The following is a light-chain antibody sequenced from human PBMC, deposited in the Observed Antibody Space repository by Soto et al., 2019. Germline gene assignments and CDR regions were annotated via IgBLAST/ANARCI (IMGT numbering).Light chain of an antibody. V-gene: IGKV4-1*01. CDR1: QSVLYSSNNKNY. Sequence: DIVMTQSPDSLAMSLGERATINCKSSQSVLYSSNNKNYLAWYQQKPGQPPKLLIYWASTRESGVPDRFSGSGSGTDFTLTISSLQAEDVAVYYCQQYYSTKAITFGQGTRLEIK. CDR2: WAS. CDR3: QQYYSTKAIT. J-gene: IGKJ5*01.